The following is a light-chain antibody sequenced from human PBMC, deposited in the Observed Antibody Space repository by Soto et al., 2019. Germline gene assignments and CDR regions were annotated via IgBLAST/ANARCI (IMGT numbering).Light chain of an antibody. CDR2: GAS. Sequence: TVMTQSAAPLSVSPAERATLSCGASQSVNSNLAWYQQKLGQAPRVLIYGASSRATGIPDRFSGSGSGTDCTLTISRLEPEDVAVYYCQQYNNWPRTFGQGTKVDIK. J-gene: IGKJ1*01. CDR1: QSVNSN. V-gene: IGKV3D-15*01. CDR3: QQYNNWPRT.